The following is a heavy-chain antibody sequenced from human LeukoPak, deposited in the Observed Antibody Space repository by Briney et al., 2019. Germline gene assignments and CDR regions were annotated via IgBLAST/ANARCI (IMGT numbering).Heavy chain of an antibody. CDR3: ASMVGYYYYDSSGDKDTDY. CDR1: GFTFSSYA. D-gene: IGHD3-22*01. CDR2: ISSSGSTI. J-gene: IGHJ4*02. V-gene: IGHV3-48*03. Sequence: GGSLRLSCAASGFTFSSYAMSWVRQAPGKGLEWVSYISSSGSTIYYADSVEGRFTISRDNAKNSLYLQMNSLRAEDTAVYYCASMVGYYYYDSSGDKDTDYWGQGTLVTVSS.